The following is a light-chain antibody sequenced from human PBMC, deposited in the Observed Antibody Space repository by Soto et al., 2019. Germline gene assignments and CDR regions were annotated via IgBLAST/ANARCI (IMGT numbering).Light chain of an antibody. CDR2: DVS. V-gene: IGLV2-14*01. CDR1: SSDVGGYNY. CDR3: STYLSSSTAGPV. J-gene: IGLJ3*02. Sequence: QSALTQPASVSGSPGQSITISCTGTSSDVGGYNYVSWYQQHPGKAPKLMIYDVSNRPSGVSNRFSGSKSGNTASLTISGLLAGDESDYYCSTYLSSSTAGPVFGAGTKLTVL.